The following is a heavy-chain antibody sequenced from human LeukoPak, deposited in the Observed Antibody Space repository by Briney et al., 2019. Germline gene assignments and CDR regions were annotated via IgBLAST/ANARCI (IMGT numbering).Heavy chain of an antibody. CDR3: ARDNPTSSYGVGTWGWFDP. J-gene: IGHJ5*02. D-gene: IGHD5-12*01. CDR2: INHSGST. Sequence: SETLSLTCAVYGGSFSGYYWSWARQPPGKGLEWIGEINHSGSTNYNPSLKSRVTISVDTSKNQFSLKLSSVTAADTAVYYCARDNPTSSYGVGTWGWFDPWGQGTLVTVSS. V-gene: IGHV4-34*01. CDR1: GGSFSGYY.